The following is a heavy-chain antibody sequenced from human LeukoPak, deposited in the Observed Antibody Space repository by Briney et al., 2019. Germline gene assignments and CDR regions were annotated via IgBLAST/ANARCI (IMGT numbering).Heavy chain of an antibody. D-gene: IGHD4-23*01. Sequence: GASVKVSCKASGYTFTSYDINWVRQATGQGLEWMGWMNPNSGNTGYAQNFQGRVTMTRNTSISTAYMELSSLRSEDTAVYYCARGRYTVVTLGTFDPWGQGTLVTVSS. CDR3: ARGRYTVVTLGTFDP. CDR1: GYTFTSYD. CDR2: MNPNSGNT. V-gene: IGHV1-8*01. J-gene: IGHJ5*02.